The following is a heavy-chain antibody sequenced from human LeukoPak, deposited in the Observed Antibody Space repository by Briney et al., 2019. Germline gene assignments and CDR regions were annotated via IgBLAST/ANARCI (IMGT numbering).Heavy chain of an antibody. CDR1: GFSFSDYD. CDR2: IRYDGSNT. CDR3: ANPPTVTSFHY. J-gene: IGHJ4*02. D-gene: IGHD4-11*01. Sequence: GGSLRLSCAASGFSFSDYDIHWVRLAPGKGLEWVTFIRYDGSNTYAESVKGRFTISRDNSKNTVYLQMNSLAIEDTAIYYCANPPTVTSFHYWGQGTLVTVSS. V-gene: IGHV3-30*02.